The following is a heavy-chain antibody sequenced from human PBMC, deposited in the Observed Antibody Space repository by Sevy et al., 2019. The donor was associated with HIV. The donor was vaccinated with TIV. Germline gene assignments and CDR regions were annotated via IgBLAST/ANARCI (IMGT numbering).Heavy chain of an antibody. D-gene: IGHD3-3*02. V-gene: IGHV3-11*01. CDR1: GFTFGDHF. Sequence: GGSLRLSCAASGFTFGDHFMSWIRQTPGKGLEWVSSISTAGDTKNSADSVKGRFTISRDNAKNSLYLQMNSLTAEDTAVYYCARDVWGISFHDLWGQGTLVTVSS. CDR2: ISTAGDTK. J-gene: IGHJ4*02. CDR3: ARDVWGISFHDL.